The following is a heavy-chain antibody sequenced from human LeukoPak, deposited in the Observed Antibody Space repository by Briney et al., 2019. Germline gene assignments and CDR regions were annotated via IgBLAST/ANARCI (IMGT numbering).Heavy chain of an antibody. Sequence: PSETLSLTCAVYGGSFSGYYWGWIRQPPGKGLEWIGSIYYSGSTNYNPSLKSRVTTSVDTSKNQFSLKLSSVTAADTAVYYCASRTYYYDSSAYYGAFDIWGQGTMVTVSS. CDR3: ASRTYYYDSSAYYGAFDI. V-gene: IGHV4-34*01. CDR1: GGSFSGYY. CDR2: IYYSGST. D-gene: IGHD3-22*01. J-gene: IGHJ3*02.